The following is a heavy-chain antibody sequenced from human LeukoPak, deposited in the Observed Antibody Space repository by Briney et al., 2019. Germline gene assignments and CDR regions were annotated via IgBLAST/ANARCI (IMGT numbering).Heavy chain of an antibody. V-gene: IGHV3-48*02. Sequence: GGSLRLSCAASGLTFSSDPMNWVRQAPGKGLEWVSYISSSSGTIYYADSVKGRFTISRDNAKNSLYLQMNSLRDADTAVYYCAREGRAAKFDYWGQGTLVTVSS. CDR2: ISSSSGTI. J-gene: IGHJ4*02. D-gene: IGHD6-13*01. CDR3: AREGRAAKFDY. CDR1: GLTFSSDP.